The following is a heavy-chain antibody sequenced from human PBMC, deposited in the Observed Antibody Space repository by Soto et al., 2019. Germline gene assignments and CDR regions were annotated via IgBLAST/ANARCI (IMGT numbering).Heavy chain of an antibody. D-gene: IGHD2-8*01. J-gene: IGHJ5*02. CDR1: GFTFSSYA. CDR3: ERAEDARLNGGDWFDT. V-gene: IGHV3-30-3*01. Sequence: GGSLRLSCAASGFTFSSYAMHWVRQAPGKGLEWVAVISYDGSNKYYADSVKGRFTIPRDNSKNTLYLQMNSLRAEDTAVYYCERAEDARLNGGDWFDTWGQGTLVTVSS. CDR2: ISYDGSNK.